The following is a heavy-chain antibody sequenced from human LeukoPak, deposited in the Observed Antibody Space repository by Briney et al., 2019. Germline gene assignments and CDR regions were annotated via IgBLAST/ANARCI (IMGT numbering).Heavy chain of an antibody. CDR3: ASSKSSDYYYYYYMDV. CDR1: GGSISSYY. V-gene: IGHV4-59*01. Sequence: SETLSLTCTVSGGSISSYYWSWIRQPPGKGLDWIGYIYYSGSTNYNPSLKSRVTISVDTSKNQFSLKLSSVTAADTAVYYCASSKSSDYYYYYYMDVWGKGTTVTVSS. CDR2: IYYSGST. J-gene: IGHJ6*03.